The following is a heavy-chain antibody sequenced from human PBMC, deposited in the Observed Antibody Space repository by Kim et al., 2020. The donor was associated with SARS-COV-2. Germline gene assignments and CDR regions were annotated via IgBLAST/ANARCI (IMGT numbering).Heavy chain of an antibody. CDR2: ISYDGSNK. Sequence: GGSLRLSCAASGFTFSSYAMHWVRQAPGKGLEWVAVISYDGSNKYYADSVKGRFTISRHNSKNTLYLQMNSLRAEDTAVYYCARGRSGSYRSSFDYWGQGTLVTVSS. D-gene: IGHD1-26*01. CDR1: GFTFSSYA. J-gene: IGHJ4*02. V-gene: IGHV3-30*04. CDR3: ARGRSGSYRSSFDY.